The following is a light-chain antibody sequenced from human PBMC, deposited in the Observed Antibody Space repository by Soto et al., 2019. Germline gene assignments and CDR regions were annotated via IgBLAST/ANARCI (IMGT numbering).Light chain of an antibody. CDR2: GAS. V-gene: IGKV3-15*01. J-gene: IGKJ1*01. CDR3: QQYGSSPPWT. CDR1: QSVSSN. Sequence: EIVVTQSPATLSVSPGERATLSCRASQSVSSNLAWYQQKPGQAPRLLIYGASTRASGIPARFSGSGSGTEFTPTISSLQSEDFAVYYCQQYGSSPPWTFGQGTKVDIK.